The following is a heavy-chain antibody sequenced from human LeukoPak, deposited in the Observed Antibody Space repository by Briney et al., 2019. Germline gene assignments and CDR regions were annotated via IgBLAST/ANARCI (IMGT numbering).Heavy chain of an antibody. D-gene: IGHD5-18*01. V-gene: IGHV1-3*03. CDR3: ARDRRLGGYSYGYDFDP. CDR2: INAGNGNT. Sequence: ASVKVSCKASGYTFTSYAMHWVRQAPGQRLEWMGWINAGNGNTKYSQEFQGRVTITRDTSASTAYMELSSLRSEDMAVYYCARDRRLGGYSYGYDFDPWGQGTLVTVSS. J-gene: IGHJ5*02. CDR1: GYTFTSYA.